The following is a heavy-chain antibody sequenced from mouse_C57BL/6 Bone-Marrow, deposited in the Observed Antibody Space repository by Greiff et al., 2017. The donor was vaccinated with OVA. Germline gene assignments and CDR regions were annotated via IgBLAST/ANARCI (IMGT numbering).Heavy chain of an antibody. J-gene: IGHJ1*03. Sequence: QVQLQQPGAELVKPGASVKLSCKASGYTFTSYWMHWVKQRPGQGLEWIGMIHPNSGSTNYNEKFKSKATLTVDKSSSPAYMQLSSLTSEDSAVYYCARWDTTVVDWYFDVWGTGTTVTVSS. V-gene: IGHV1-64*01. CDR3: ARWDTTVVDWYFDV. CDR1: GYTFTSYW. CDR2: IHPNSGST. D-gene: IGHD1-1*01.